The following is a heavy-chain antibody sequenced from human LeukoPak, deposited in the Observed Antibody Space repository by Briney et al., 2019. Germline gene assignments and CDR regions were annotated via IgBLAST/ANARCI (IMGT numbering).Heavy chain of an antibody. D-gene: IGHD6-19*01. CDR1: GGSFSGYY. CDR3: ARGRAKQWLVRTNYYYYYMDV. J-gene: IGHJ6*03. Sequence: SETLSLTCAVYGGSFSGYYWSWIRQPPGKGLEWIGEINHSGSTNYNPSLKSRVTISVDTSKNQFSLKLSSVTAADTAVYYCARGRAKQWLVRTNYYYYYMDVWGKGTTVTVSS. V-gene: IGHV4-34*01. CDR2: INHSGST.